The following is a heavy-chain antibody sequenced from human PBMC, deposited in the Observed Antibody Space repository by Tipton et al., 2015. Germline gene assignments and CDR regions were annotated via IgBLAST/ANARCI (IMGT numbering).Heavy chain of an antibody. CDR2: IYYSGTS. Sequence: TLSLTCTVSDGSISAYYWSWIRQPPGKGLEWIGFIYYSGTSIYSPSLEGRVIMSVDTAKKQFSLKLASVTAADTAMYYCARTRYCFGATCHEDYFYGMDVWGQGTMVTVSS. CDR1: DGSISAYY. D-gene: IGHD2-15*01. J-gene: IGHJ6*02. CDR3: ARTRYCFGATCHEDYFYGMDV. V-gene: IGHV4-59*01.